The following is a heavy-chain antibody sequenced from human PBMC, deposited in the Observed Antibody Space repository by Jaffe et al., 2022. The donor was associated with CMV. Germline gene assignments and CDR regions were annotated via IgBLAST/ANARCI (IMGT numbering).Heavy chain of an antibody. D-gene: IGHD3-10*01. CDR2: ISGSGGST. Sequence: EVQLVESGGGLVQPGGSLRLSCAASGFTFSSYAMSWVRQAPGKGLEWVSAISGSGGSTYYADSVKGRFTISRDNSKNTLYLQMNSLRAEDTAVYYCAKGGILGSGVTGAFDIWGQGTMVTVSS. CDR1: GFTFSSYA. V-gene: IGHV3-23*04. J-gene: IGHJ3*02. CDR3: AKGGILGSGVTGAFDI.